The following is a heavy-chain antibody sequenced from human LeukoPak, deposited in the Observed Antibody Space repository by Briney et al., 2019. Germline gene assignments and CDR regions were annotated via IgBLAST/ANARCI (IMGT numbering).Heavy chain of an antibody. CDR1: GFTFSAYG. D-gene: IGHD5-24*01. CDR3: AKDYNYGFDY. CDR2: IWSDGGKS. J-gene: IGHJ4*02. V-gene: IGHV3-33*06. Sequence: GRSLTLSCAASGFTFSAYGMHWVRQAPGKGLEWVAVIWSDGGKSYNSDSVKGRFTISRDNSKNTLYLQMNSLRAEDTAVYYCAKDYNYGFDYWGQGAQVTVSA.